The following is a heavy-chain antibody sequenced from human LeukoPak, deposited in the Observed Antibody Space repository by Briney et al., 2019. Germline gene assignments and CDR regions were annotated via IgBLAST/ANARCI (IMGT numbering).Heavy chain of an antibody. CDR1: GGTFSSYA. Sequence: SVKVSCKASGGTFSSYAISWVRQAPGQGLEWMGRIIPILGIANYAQKFQGRVTITADKSTSTAYMELSSLRSEDTAAYYCARDDSSDQTFDYWGQGTLVTVSS. V-gene: IGHV1-69*04. D-gene: IGHD3-22*01. CDR3: ARDDSSDQTFDY. CDR2: IIPILGIA. J-gene: IGHJ4*02.